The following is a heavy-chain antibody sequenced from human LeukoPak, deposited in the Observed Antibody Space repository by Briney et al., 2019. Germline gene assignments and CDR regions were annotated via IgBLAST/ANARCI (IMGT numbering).Heavy chain of an antibody. D-gene: IGHD6-19*01. V-gene: IGHV4-59*01. Sequence: TPETLSLTSTVPRGSISSYYWSWIRQPPGKGLEWIGYIYYSGSTNYNPSLKSRVTISVDTSKNQFSLKLSSVTAADTAVYYCARDSSGWYSAWGQGTLVTVSS. CDR2: IYYSGST. J-gene: IGHJ5*02. CDR1: RGSISSYY. CDR3: ARDSSGWYSA.